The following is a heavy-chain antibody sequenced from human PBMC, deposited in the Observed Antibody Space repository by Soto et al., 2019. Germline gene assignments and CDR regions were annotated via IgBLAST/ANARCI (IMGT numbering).Heavy chain of an antibody. V-gene: IGHV3-30*03. D-gene: IGHD3-10*01. CDR3: CGGQYYFDY. J-gene: IGHJ4*02. CDR2: ISYDGSNK. CDR1: GFPFTTYG. Sequence: QVQQVESGGGVVQPGRSLRLSCAASGFPFTTYGMHWVREGPGKGLEWVAVISYDGSNKYYADSVKGRFTISRDNSKNTLYVQMNRIRPEDTTFYYCCGGQYYFDYRGQGTLVTVSS.